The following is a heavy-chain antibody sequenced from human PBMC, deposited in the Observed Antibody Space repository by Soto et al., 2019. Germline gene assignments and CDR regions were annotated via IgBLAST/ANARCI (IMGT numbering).Heavy chain of an antibody. V-gene: IGHV4-4*07. J-gene: IGHJ5*02. CDR2: IYTSGST. CDR1: GGSISSYY. Sequence: SATLALTCTVYGGSISSYYWSWIRQPAGKGLEWIGRIYTSGSTNYNPSLKSRVTISVDTSKNQFSLKLSSVTAADTAVYYCARVVRGYSGYGSFSWFDPWGQGTLVTVSS. CDR3: ARVVRGYSGYGSFSWFDP. D-gene: IGHD5-12*01.